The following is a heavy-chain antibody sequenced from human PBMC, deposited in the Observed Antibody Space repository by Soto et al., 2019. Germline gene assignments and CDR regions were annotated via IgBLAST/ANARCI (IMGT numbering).Heavy chain of an antibody. CDR3: ARGRYGDY. CDR1: GYGFTTYG. Sequence: QIYLVQSGAEVKKPGASVKVSCKGSGYGFTTYGITWVRQAPGQGLEWMAWISAHNGNTNYAQKLQGRVTVTRDTSTSTAYMELRSLRSDDTAVYYCARGRYGDYWGQGALVTVSS. CDR2: ISAHNGNT. D-gene: IGHD1-1*01. V-gene: IGHV1-18*01. J-gene: IGHJ4*02.